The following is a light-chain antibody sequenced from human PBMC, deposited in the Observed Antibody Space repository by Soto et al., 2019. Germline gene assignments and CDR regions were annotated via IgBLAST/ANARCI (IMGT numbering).Light chain of an antibody. Sequence: DIQMTQSPSTLSASVGDIVTITCRASQSIRSWLAWYQQKPGKAPKLRIYDASSLESGAPSRFSGSGSGTEFTLPISSLQQYDFATYYSQQYNSDSGTLGQGNKVEI. CDR2: DAS. J-gene: IGKJ1*01. CDR1: QSIRSW. V-gene: IGKV1-5*01. CDR3: QQYNSDSGT.